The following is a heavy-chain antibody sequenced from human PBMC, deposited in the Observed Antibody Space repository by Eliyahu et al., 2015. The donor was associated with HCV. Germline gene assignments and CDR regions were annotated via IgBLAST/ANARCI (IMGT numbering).Heavy chain of an antibody. D-gene: IGHD5-24*01. CDR3: ARDLARDGYNYGLDY. CDR2: IYSGGST. CDR1: GFTVXSNY. Sequence: EVQLVESGGGLIQPGGSLRLSCAASGFTVXSNYMSWVRQAPGKGLEWVSVIYSGGSTYYADSVKGRFTISRDNSKNTLYLQMNSLRAEDTAVYYCARDLARDGYNYGLDYWGQGTLVTVSS. V-gene: IGHV3-53*01. J-gene: IGHJ4*02.